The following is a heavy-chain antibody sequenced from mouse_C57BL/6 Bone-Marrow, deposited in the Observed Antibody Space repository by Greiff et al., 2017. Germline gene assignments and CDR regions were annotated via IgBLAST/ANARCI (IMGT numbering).Heavy chain of an antibody. J-gene: IGHJ3*01. V-gene: IGHV1-55*01. CDR2: IYPGSGST. CDR3: AREGLAY. Sequence: QVQLKESGAELVKPGASVKMSCKASGYTFTSYWITWVKQRPGQGLEWIGDIYPGSGSTNYNEKFKSKATLTVDTSSSTAYMQLSSLTSEDSAVYYCAREGLAYWGQGTLVTVSA. CDR1: GYTFTSYW.